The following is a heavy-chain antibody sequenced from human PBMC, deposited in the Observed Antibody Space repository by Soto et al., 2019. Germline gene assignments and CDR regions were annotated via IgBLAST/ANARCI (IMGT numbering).Heavy chain of an antibody. V-gene: IGHV3-23*01. CDR2: ISGSCGST. J-gene: IGHJ4*02. CDR1: GLTFRSYA. D-gene: IGHD2-21*02. Sequence: GGSLRLSCAASGLTFRSYAMSWVRQAPGKELEWVSAISGSCGSTYYAESVKGRFTISRDNSKNTLYLQMNSLRAEDTAVYYCAKDRIVVVTAPVGFDYWGQGTLVTVSS. CDR3: AKDRIVVVTAPVGFDY.